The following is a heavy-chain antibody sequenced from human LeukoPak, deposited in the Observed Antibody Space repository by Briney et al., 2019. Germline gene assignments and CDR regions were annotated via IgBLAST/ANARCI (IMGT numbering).Heavy chain of an antibody. CDR3: ARDLDPYGGNQGYFDL. V-gene: IGHV3-11*01. CDR2: ISSSGSTI. J-gene: IGHJ2*01. Sequence: PGGPLRLSCAASGFTFSDYYMSWIRQAPGEGLEWVSYISSSGSTIYYADSVKGRFTISRDNAKNSLYLQMNSLRAEDTAVYYCARDLDPYGGNQGYFDLWGRGTLVTVSS. CDR1: GFTFSDYY. D-gene: IGHD4-23*01.